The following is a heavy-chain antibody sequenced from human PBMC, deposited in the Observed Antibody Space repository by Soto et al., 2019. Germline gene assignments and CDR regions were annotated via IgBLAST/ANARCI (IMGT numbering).Heavy chain of an antibody. CDR1: GFSLSSTAVG. D-gene: IGHD6-19*01. J-gene: IGHJ4*02. V-gene: IGHV2-5*02. CDR2: IYWDDDR. Sequence: QITLKESGPPLVKPTQTLTLTCTFSGFSLSSTAVGVNWIRQPPGKALEWLALIYWDDDRQYSPSLKSRLTITKDTSNNQVVLTMTNMDPLDTATYYCAHGSGWLSDYWGQGTLVTVSS. CDR3: AHGSGWLSDY.